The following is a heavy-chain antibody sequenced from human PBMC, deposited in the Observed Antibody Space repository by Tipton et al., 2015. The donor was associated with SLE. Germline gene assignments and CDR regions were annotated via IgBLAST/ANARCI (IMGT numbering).Heavy chain of an antibody. Sequence: TLSLTCAVSGYSISTSDSNWWGWIRQPPGKGLEWIGYIYYRGAAYYNPSLRSRVTVSVDTSKNQFSLRQNSVTAVDTAVYYCARIFYGGGDAFDVWGQGTKVSVSS. CDR2: IYYRGAA. J-gene: IGHJ3*01. CDR3: ARIFYGGGDAFDV. D-gene: IGHD4-23*01. CDR1: GYSISTSDSNW. V-gene: IGHV4-28*01.